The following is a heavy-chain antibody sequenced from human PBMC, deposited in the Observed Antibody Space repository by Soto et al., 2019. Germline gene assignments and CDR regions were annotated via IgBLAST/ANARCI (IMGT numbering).Heavy chain of an antibody. CDR3: ARVGYSGYDLNYGMDV. CDR1: GGSISSYY. D-gene: IGHD5-12*01. Sequence: PSETLSLTCTVSGGSISSYYWSWIRQPPGKGLEWLGYIYYSGSTNYNPSLKSRVTISVDTSKNQFSLKLSSVTAADTAVYYCARVGYSGYDLNYGMDVWGQGTTVTVSS. CDR2: IYYSGST. J-gene: IGHJ6*02. V-gene: IGHV4-59*01.